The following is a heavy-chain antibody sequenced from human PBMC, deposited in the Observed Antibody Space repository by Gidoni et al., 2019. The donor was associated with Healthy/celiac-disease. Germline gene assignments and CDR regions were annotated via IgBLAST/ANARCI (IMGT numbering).Heavy chain of an antibody. D-gene: IGHD3-3*01. CDR1: GYTFTSYD. CDR3: ASRSHYDFWSGYLY. Sequence: QVQLVQYGAEVKKPGASVKVSCKASGYTFTSYDINWVRQATGQGLEWMGWMNPNSGNTGYAQKFQGRVTMTRNTSISTAYMELSSLRSEDTAVYYCASRSHYDFWSGYLYWGQGTLVTVSS. J-gene: IGHJ4*02. V-gene: IGHV1-8*01. CDR2: MNPNSGNT.